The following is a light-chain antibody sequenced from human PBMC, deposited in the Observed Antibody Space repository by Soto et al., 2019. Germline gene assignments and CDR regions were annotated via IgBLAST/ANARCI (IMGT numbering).Light chain of an antibody. CDR1: RSNIGGNA. Sequence: QSVLTQPPSVSGTPGQRVTISCSGSRSNIGGNAVTWYQQFPGTAPKLLIYANDQRPSGISDRFSGSKSSTSASLAISGLQSEDEADYYCAVWDDNLRGLFGGGTKLTVL. V-gene: IGLV1-44*01. CDR2: AND. CDR3: AVWDDNLRGL. J-gene: IGLJ2*01.